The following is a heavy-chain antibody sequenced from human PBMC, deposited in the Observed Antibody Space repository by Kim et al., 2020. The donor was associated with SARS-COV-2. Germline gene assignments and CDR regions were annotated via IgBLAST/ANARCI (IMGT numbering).Heavy chain of an antibody. V-gene: IGHV3-23*01. J-gene: IGHJ2*01. CDR3: AKRYSSGWQREGYWYFDL. Sequence: RGRFTISRDNSKSTLYLQMNSLRAADTAVYYCAKRYSSGWQREGYWYFDLWGRGTLVTVSS. D-gene: IGHD6-19*01.